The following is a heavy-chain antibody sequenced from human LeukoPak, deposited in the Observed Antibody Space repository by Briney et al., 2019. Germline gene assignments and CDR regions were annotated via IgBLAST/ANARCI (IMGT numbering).Heavy chain of an antibody. D-gene: IGHD4-23*01. CDR2: IYYSGST. V-gene: IGHV4-61*01. Sequence: AETLSLPCTVSGGSFSSGSYYWSWIRQAPGKGLERLGNIYYSGSTNYNPSLKSRVTISVDTSKNQFSLKLSSVTAADTAVYYCARDRDRSGGGWFYPWGQGTLVTVSS. CDR1: GGSFSSGSYY. J-gene: IGHJ5*02. CDR3: ARDRDRSGGGWFYP.